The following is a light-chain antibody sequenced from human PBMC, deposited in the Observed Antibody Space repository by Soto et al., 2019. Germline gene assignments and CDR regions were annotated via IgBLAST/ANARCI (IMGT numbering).Light chain of an antibody. Sequence: EIVLTQSPGTLSLSPGEGATLSCRASQSVTGTNLAWYQQRPGQAPRLLIYDAVRRATGIPDRFSGSGSGTDFTLTISRLEPEDFAVYYCQQYGSSPYTFGLGTKLEIK. V-gene: IGKV3-20*01. CDR3: QQYGSSPYT. CDR1: QSVTGTN. CDR2: DAV. J-gene: IGKJ2*01.